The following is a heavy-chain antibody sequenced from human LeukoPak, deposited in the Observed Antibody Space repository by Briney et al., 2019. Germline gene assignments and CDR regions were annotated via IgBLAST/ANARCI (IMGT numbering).Heavy chain of an antibody. V-gene: IGHV4-39*01. J-gene: IGHJ4*02. CDR1: GGSISGSNYY. Sequence: PSETLSLTCTVSGGSISGSNYYWGWIRQPPGKGLEWIGSMYYSGNTDYNPSLKSRVTISVDTSKNQFSLKVNSVTAADTAVYYCARTLGWASSRYPFDGWGQGTLVTVSS. CDR2: MYYSGNT. D-gene: IGHD3-16*02. CDR3: ARTLGWASSRYPFDG.